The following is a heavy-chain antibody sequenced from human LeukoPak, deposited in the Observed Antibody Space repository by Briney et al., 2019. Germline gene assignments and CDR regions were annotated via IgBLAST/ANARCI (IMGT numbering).Heavy chain of an antibody. Sequence: SGTLSLTCTVSGGSISTHYWSWTRQPPGKGLEWIGYIYYTGITNYNPSLKSRVTMSVDTSKNQSSLKLSSVTAADTAVYYCARDVLEFSYYMDVWGKGTTVTVSS. CDR3: ARDVLEFSYYMDV. D-gene: IGHD3-10*01. V-gene: IGHV4-59*11. CDR2: IYYTGIT. J-gene: IGHJ6*03. CDR1: GGSISTHY.